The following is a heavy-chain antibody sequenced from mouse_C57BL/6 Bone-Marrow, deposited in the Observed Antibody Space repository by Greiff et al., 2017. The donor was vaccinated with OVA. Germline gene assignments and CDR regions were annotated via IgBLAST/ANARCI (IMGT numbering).Heavy chain of an antibody. D-gene: IGHD1-1*01. V-gene: IGHV2-6*01. CDR1: GFSLTSYG. Sequence: VKLVESGPGLVAPSQSLSITCTVSGFSLTSYGVDWVRQSPGKGLEWLGVIWGVGSTNYNSALKSRLSISKDNSKSQVFLKMNSLQTDDTAMYYCARERGGDYYGSSLYYAMDYWGQGTSVTVSS. CDR2: IWGVGST. J-gene: IGHJ4*01. CDR3: ARERGGDYYGSSLYYAMDY.